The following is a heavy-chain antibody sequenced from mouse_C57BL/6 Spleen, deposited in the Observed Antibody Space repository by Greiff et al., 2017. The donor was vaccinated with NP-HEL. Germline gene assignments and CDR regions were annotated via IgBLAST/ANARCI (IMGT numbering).Heavy chain of an antibody. CDR1: GYAFSSSW. J-gene: IGHJ2*01. D-gene: IGHD1-1*01. Sequence: QVQLQQPGPELVKPGASVKISCKASGYAFSSSWMNWVKQRPGKGLEWIGRIYPGDGDTNYNGKFKGKATLTADKSSSTAYMQLSSLASEDSAVYFCARGHYGSSSYYFDYWGQGTTLTVSS. CDR3: ARGHYGSSSYYFDY. V-gene: IGHV1-82*01. CDR2: IYPGDGDT.